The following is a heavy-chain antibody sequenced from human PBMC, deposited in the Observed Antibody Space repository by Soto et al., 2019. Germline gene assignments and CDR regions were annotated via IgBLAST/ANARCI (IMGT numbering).Heavy chain of an antibody. CDR2: VYYSGST. V-gene: IGHV4-39*01. Sequence: SETLSLTCTVSGGAVGSSSYYWGWIRQPPWKGLEWIGSVYYSGSTYDSPSLKSRVTMSVDTSKNQISLKLNSLTAADTAVYFCARQPRCSGPFCLGSDCSFDSWGPGXLVTVYS. D-gene: IGHD2-15*01. CDR3: ARQPRCSGPFCLGSDCSFDS. J-gene: IGHJ4*01. CDR1: GGAVGSSSYY.